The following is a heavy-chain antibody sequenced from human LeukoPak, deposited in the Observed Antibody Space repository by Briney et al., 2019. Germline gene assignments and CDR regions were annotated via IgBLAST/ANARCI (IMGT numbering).Heavy chain of an antibody. J-gene: IGHJ4*02. V-gene: IGHV4-34*01. CDR1: GGSFSGYY. Sequence: SETLSLTCAVYGGSFSGYYWSWIRQPPGKGLEWIGEINHSGSTNYNPSLKSQVTISVDTSKNQFSLKLSSVTAADTAVYYCASSYGGNSDYWGQGTLVTVSS. D-gene: IGHD4-23*01. CDR3: ASSYGGNSDY. CDR2: INHSGST.